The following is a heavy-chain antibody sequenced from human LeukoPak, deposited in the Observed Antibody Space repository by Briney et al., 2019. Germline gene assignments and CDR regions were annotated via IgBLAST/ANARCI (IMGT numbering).Heavy chain of an antibody. CDR3: ARTGENPPAATLYGMDV. V-gene: IGHV1-69*01. CDR1: GGTFSSYG. J-gene: IGHJ6*02. D-gene: IGHD2-15*01. Sequence: VASVKVSCKASGGTFSSYGISWVRQAPGQGPEWMGGIIPIFGTANYAQKFQGRVTITADESTSTAYMELSSLRSEDTAVYYCARTGENPPAATLYGMDVWGQGTTVTVSS. CDR2: IIPIFGTA.